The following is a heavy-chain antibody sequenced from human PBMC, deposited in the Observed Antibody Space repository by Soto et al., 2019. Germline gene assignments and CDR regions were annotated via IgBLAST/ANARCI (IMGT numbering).Heavy chain of an antibody. J-gene: IGHJ5*02. V-gene: IGHV1-3*01. CDR1: GYTFTSYA. CDR2: INAGNGNT. Sequence: ASVKVSCKASGYTFTSYAMHWVRQAPGQRLEWMGWINAGNGNTKYSQKFQGRVTITRDTSASTAYMELNSLRAEDTAVYYCAKVPPYTKDVSVYGPGGCFAPWGQGTRVTVSS. CDR3: AKVPPYTKDVSVYGPGGCFAP. D-gene: IGHD3-22*01.